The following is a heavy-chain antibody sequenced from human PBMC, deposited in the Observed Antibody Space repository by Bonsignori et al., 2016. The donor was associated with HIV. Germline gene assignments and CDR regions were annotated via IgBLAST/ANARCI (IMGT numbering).Heavy chain of an antibody. Sequence: SVKVSCKASGGTFSSYAISWVRQAPGQGLEWMGGIIPILGIANYAQKFQGRVTITADESTSTAYMELSSLRSEDTAVYYCAGNSVAGTVYFDYWGPGNPGHRLL. J-gene: IGHJ4*02. CDR3: AGNSVAGTVYFDY. V-gene: IGHV1-69*10. CDR1: GGTFSSYA. D-gene: IGHD6-19*01. CDR2: IIPILGIA.